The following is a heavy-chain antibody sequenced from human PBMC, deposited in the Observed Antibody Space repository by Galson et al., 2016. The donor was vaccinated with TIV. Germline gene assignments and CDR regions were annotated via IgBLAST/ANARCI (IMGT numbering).Heavy chain of an antibody. CDR3: ARVNWARAFDY. CDR2: FNPDSGAT. V-gene: IGHV1-2*02. CDR1: GYIFINYY. Sequence: SVKVSCKASGYIFINYYIHWARQAPGQGLEWLGWFNPDSGATQYAQKFLGRVTMARDTSISTAYMELRRLISDDTAVYYCARVNWARAFDYWGQGTQVTVSS. J-gene: IGHJ4*02. D-gene: IGHD7-27*01.